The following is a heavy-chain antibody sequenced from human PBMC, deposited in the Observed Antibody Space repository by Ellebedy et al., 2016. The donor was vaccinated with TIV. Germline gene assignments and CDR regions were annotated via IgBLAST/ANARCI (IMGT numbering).Heavy chain of an antibody. CDR3: ARGNPYYGDYGSGDY. CDR1: GGSFSDYS. V-gene: IGHV4-34*01. CDR2: INHSGGT. D-gene: IGHD4-17*01. J-gene: IGHJ4*02. Sequence: SETLSLXXAVSGGSFSDYSWTWIRQPPGKALEWIGDINHSGGTNYNPSLKSRVIMSVDTSKNQFSLKLTSVTAADTAVYYCARGNPYYGDYGSGDYWGQGTLVTVSS.